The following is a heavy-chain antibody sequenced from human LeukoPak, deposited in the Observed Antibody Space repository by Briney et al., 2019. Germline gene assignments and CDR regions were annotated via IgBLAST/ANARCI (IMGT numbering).Heavy chain of an antibody. J-gene: IGHJ4*02. CDR2: INPNSGNT. Sequence: ASVKVSCKASGYTFTGYYMHWVRQAPGQGLEWMGRINPNSGNTGYAQKFQGRVTMTRNTSISTAYMELSSLRSEDTAVYYCARGLWSDYGDYGVDYWGQGTLVTVSS. V-gene: IGHV1-8*02. CDR3: ARGLWSDYGDYGVDY. CDR1: GYTFTGYY. D-gene: IGHD4-17*01.